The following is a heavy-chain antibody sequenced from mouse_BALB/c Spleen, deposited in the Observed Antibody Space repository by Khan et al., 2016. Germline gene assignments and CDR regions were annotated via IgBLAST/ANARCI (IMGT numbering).Heavy chain of an antibody. Sequence: EVQLQEPGPDLVKPPQSLSLTCTVTGYSITSGYSWHWIRQFPGNKLEWMGHIHYSGGTKYIPSLKSRISITRDTSKNQFFLQLNSVTSEDTATYYFTRSHGYYAMDYWGQGPSVTVSS. CDR3: TRSHGYYAMDY. J-gene: IGHJ4*01. CDR1: GYSITSGYS. CDR2: IHYSGGT. V-gene: IGHV3-1*02.